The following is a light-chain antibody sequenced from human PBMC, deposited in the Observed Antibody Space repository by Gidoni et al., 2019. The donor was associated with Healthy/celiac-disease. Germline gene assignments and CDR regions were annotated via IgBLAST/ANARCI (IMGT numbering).Light chain of an antibody. J-gene: IGKJ1*01. V-gene: IGKV3-15*01. Sequence: EIVMTQSPATLSVSPGERATLSCRASQSVSSNLAWYQQKPGQAPRLLIYCASTRATGIPARFSGSGSGTEFTLTISSLQSEDFAVYYCQQYNNWPPWTFXXXTKVEIK. CDR2: CAS. CDR3: QQYNNWPPWT. CDR1: QSVSSN.